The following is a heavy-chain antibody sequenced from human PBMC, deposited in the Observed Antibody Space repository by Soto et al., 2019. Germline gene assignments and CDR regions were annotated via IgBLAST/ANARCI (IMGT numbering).Heavy chain of an antibody. CDR2: IYYSGST. J-gene: IGHJ6*02. V-gene: IGHV4-61*01. CDR1: GGSVTSGSDY. D-gene: IGHD1-20*01. Sequence: PSETLSLTCTVSGGSVTSGSDYWTWIRQPPGKGLEWIGYIYYSGSTNYNPSLKSRVTISADTSKNQFSLKLKSVTAADTAVYYCARANYNWNDVGRYYYYYGMDVWGQGTTVTVSS. CDR3: ARANYNWNDVGRYYYYYGMDV.